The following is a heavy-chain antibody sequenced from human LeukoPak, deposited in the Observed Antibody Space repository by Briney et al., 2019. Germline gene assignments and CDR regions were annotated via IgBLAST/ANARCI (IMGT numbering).Heavy chain of an antibody. J-gene: IGHJ4*02. CDR3: AKAYRATVYFDY. CDR1: GLTFCNYA. V-gene: IGHV3-23*01. Sequence: GGSLRLSCALSGLTFCNYAMSGVPHAPERGRQWVSAISSRGGSTSYAASVKGRFTISRDNSKNTLHLQMNSLRVEDTAVYYCAKAYRATVYFDYWGQGTLVTVSS. CDR2: ISSRGGST. D-gene: IGHD2-2*02.